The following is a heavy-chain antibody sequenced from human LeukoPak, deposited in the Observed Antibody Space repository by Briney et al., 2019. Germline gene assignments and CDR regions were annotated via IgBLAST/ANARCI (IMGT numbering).Heavy chain of an antibody. V-gene: IGHV3-7*01. CDR2: IKQDGSEK. D-gene: IGHD3-22*01. CDR1: GFTFSSYW. Sequence: PGGSLRLSCAASGFTFSSYWMSWVRQAPGKGLEWVANIKQDGSEKYYVDSVKGRFTISRDNAKNSLYLQMNSLRAEDTAVYYCAREGGRGGYYDSPDYWGQGTLVTVSS. CDR3: AREGGRGGYYDSPDY. J-gene: IGHJ4*02.